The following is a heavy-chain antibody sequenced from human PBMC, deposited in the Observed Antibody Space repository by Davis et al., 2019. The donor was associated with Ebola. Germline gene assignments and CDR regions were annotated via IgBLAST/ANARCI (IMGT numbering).Heavy chain of an antibody. Sequence: MPSETLSLTCAVSGGSISSGGYSWSWIRQPPGKGLEWIGYIYYSGSTNYNPSLKSRVTISVDTSKNQFSLKLSSVTAADTAVYYRARGVRFPGDWGQGTLVTVSS. V-gene: IGHV4-61*08. CDR1: GGSISSGGYS. D-gene: IGHD3-10*01. CDR3: ARGVRFPGD. J-gene: IGHJ4*02. CDR2: IYYSGST.